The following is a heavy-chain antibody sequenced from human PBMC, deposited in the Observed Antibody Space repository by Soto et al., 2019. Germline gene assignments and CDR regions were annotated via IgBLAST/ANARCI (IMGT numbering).Heavy chain of an antibody. CDR3: SRDFAYFDS. D-gene: IGHD3-3*01. V-gene: IGHV4-61*01. CDR2: TYPSGST. J-gene: IGHJ4*02. Sequence: SETLPLTGTVSVGFVSSARYHLSWILQPPVKGLEWIGYTYPSGSTDYKPSLKSRVPISLDTSKNQFALNLDSVTAADTAVYFFSRDFAYFDSRGQRRLVTVSS. CDR1: VGFVSSARYH.